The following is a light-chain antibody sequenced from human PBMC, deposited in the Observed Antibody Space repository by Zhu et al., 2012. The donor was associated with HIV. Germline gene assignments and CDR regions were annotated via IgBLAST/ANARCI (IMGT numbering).Light chain of an antibody. J-gene: IGKJ1*01. Sequence: EIVMMQSPATLSVSPGGRTTLSCRASQSVSSNLAWYQQKPGQAPRLLIYGASTRATGIPARFSGSGSGTDFTLTISSLQSEDFAVYYCQQYNDWWTFGQGTKVEIK. V-gene: IGKV3D-15*02. CDR3: QQYNDWWT. CDR1: QSVSSN. CDR2: GAS.